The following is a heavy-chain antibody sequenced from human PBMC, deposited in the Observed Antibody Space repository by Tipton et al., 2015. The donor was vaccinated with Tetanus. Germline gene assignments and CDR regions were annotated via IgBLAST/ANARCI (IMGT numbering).Heavy chain of an antibody. CDR1: GFIFSSHG. J-gene: IGHJ4*02. CDR3: ARGWWFGDTPTYSLDY. D-gene: IGHD3-10*01. Sequence: SLRLSCAASGFIFSSHGIHWVRQAPGKGLEWLAVSWYDGTDKYYADSVKGRFTISRDNSKNTLYLQMSSLRAEDTAVYYCARGWWFGDTPTYSLDYWGQGTLVTVSS. CDR2: SWYDGTDK. V-gene: IGHV3-33*01.